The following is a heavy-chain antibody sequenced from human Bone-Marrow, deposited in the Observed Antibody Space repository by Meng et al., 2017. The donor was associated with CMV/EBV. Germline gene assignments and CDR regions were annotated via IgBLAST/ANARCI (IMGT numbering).Heavy chain of an antibody. Sequence: GSLRLSCTVPGGSISSSSYYWGWIRQPPGKGLEWIGSIYYSGSTYYNPSLKSRVTISVDTSKNQFSLKLSSVTAADTAVYYCARHTGESCITIFGVVTIKRGDCYNNWFDPWGQGTLVTVSS. J-gene: IGHJ5*02. D-gene: IGHD3-3*01. CDR1: GGSISSSSYY. V-gene: IGHV4-39*01. CDR3: ARHTGESCITIFGVVTIKRGDCYNNWFDP. CDR2: IYYSGST.